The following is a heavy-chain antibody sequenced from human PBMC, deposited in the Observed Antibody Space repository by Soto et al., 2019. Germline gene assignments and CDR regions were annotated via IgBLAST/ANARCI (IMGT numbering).Heavy chain of an antibody. CDR1: GFTFSRDA. CDR2: ISYHGKKT. J-gene: IGHJ2*01. Sequence: GGSLRLSCAASGFTFSRDAMHWVRQAPGKGLEWVAVISYHGKKTYYADSVQGRFTISRDSSKNTLYLQMNSLGPEDTAVYYCARDEGYGSNSGWYFDLWGRGTLVTVSS. V-gene: IGHV3-30*04. D-gene: IGHD2-2*01. CDR3: ARDEGYGSNSGWYFDL.